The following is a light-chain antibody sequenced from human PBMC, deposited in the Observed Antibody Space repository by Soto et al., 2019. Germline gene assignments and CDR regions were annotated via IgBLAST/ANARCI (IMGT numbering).Light chain of an antibody. CDR1: SSDVGGYNY. V-gene: IGLV2-11*01. Sequence: QAVVTQPRSVSGSPGQSVTISCTGTSSDVGGYNYVSWYQQHPGKAPKLMIYGVSERPSGVPDRFSGSKSGNTASLTISGLQAEDEADYYCCSYAGSYTGVFGGGTKLTVL. J-gene: IGLJ2*01. CDR3: CSYAGSYTGV. CDR2: GVS.